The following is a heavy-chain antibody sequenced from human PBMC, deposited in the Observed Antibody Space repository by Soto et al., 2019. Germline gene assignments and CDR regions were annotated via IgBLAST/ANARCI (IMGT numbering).Heavy chain of an antibody. J-gene: IGHJ6*02. CDR2: ISGSGGST. Sequence: PEGSLRLTCAASGFTFSSYAMSWVRQAPGKGLEWVSAISGSGGSTYYADSVKGRFTISRDNSKNTLYLQMNSLRAEDTAVYYCAQLCGYCRSISCYSSSGMDVWCQGTTVTVSS. CDR1: GFTFSSYA. CDR3: AQLCGYCRSISCYSSSGMDV. D-gene: IGHD2-2*03. V-gene: IGHV3-23*01.